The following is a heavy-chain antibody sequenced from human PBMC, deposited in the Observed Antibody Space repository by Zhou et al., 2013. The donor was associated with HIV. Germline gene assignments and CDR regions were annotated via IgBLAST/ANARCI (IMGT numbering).Heavy chain of an antibody. Sequence: QVQLVQSGAEVKKPGSSVKVSCKASGGTFSSYAISWVRQAPGQGLEWMGGIIPIFGTANYAQKFQGRVTITTDESTSTAYMELSSLRSEDTAVYYCARGKYQLPGYYYYYMDVWGKGTTVTVSS. CDR1: GGTFSSYA. CDR2: IIPIFGTA. D-gene: IGHD2-2*01. V-gene: IGHV1-69*05. J-gene: IGHJ6*03. CDR3: ARGKYQLPGYYYYYMDV.